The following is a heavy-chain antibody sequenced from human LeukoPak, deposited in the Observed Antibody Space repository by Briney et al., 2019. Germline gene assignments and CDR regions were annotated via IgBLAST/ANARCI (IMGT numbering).Heavy chain of an antibody. D-gene: IGHD3-22*01. J-gene: IGHJ4*02. CDR3: AKDRFFYDSGSKTN. CDR2: INSDGSNT. Sequence: PGGSLRLSCTASGFSFSNYWIHWFRQAPGKGLVWVSRINSDGSNTRYADSVKGRFTISRDNAKNTVYLQMNSLRVEDMAFYYCAKDRFFYDSGSKTNWGQGTLVTVSS. V-gene: IGHV3-74*01. CDR1: GFSFSNYW.